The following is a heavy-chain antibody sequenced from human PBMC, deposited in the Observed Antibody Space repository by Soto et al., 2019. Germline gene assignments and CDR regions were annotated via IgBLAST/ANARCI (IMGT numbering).Heavy chain of an antibody. Sequence: QITLNESGPTVVSPTETLTLTCRFSGFSLTTSGVGVGWIRQSPGKAPEWLGLIYWDDDKRYSASLKSRLTITKDTSKNQVVLTVSDLDPTDTATYYCAHRVLRTVFGLVTTTAIFFDFWGPGTPVAVSS. V-gene: IGHV2-5*02. D-gene: IGHD3-3*01. CDR2: IYWDDDK. CDR3: AHRVLRTVFGLVTTTAIFFDF. J-gene: IGHJ4*02. CDR1: GFSLTTSGVG.